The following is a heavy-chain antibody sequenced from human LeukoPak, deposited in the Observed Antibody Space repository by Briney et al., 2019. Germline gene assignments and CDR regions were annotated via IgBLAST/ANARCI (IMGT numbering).Heavy chain of an antibody. Sequence: SGGSLRLSCAASGFTFSSYTMNWVRRAPGKGLEWVSSISSSSSYIYYADSVKGRFTISRDNAKNSLYLQMNSLRAEDTAVYYCAREPGNGWFDPWGQGTLVTVSS. J-gene: IGHJ5*02. D-gene: IGHD4-23*01. V-gene: IGHV3-21*01. CDR2: ISSSSSYI. CDR1: GFTFSSYT. CDR3: AREPGNGWFDP.